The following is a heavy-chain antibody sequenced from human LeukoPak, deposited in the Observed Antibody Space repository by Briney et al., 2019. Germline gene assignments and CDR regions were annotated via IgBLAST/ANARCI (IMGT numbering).Heavy chain of an antibody. CDR3: AKGIVVVPAAKAYYMDV. CDR2: IRYDGSNK. J-gene: IGHJ6*03. CDR1: GFTFSSYG. V-gene: IGHV3-30*02. Sequence: GGSLRLSCAASGFTFSSYGMHWVRQAPGKGLEWVAFIRYDGSNKYYADSVKGRFTISRDNAKNSVLLQMNSLRAEDTAVYYCAKGIVVVPAAKAYYMDVWGKGTTVTVSS. D-gene: IGHD2-2*01.